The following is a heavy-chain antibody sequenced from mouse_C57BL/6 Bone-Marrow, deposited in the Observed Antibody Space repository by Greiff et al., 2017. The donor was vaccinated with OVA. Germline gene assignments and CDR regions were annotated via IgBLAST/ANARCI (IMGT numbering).Heavy chain of an antibody. V-gene: IGHV1-81*01. CDR1: GYTLTSYG. J-gene: IGHJ1*03. Sequence: QVQLQQSGAELARPGASVKLSCKASGYTLTSYGISWVKQRTGQGLECIGEIYPRSGNTYYNEKFKGKATLTADKSSSTTYMELRSLTSEDSAVYFCALTQYFDVWGTGTTVTVSS. CDR2: IYPRSGNT. CDR3: ALTQYFDV. D-gene: IGHD4-1*01.